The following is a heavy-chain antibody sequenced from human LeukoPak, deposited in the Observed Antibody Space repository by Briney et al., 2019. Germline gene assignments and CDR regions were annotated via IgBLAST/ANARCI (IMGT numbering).Heavy chain of an antibody. CDR1: GGSISSYY. CDR2: SHYSGST. Sequence: SSETLSLTCTVSGGSISSYYWSWTRQPPGKGLEWIGCSHYSGSTNYNPSLKSRVTISVDTSKNQFSLKLSSVTAADTAVYYCAKDPGPAGVVIGYFDYWGQGTLVTVSS. CDR3: AKDPGPAGVVIGYFDY. J-gene: IGHJ4*02. V-gene: IGHV4-59*12. D-gene: IGHD3-3*01.